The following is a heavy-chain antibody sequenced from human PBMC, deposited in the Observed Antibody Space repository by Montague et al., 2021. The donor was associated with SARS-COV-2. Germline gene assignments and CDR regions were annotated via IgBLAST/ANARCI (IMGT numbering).Heavy chain of an antibody. CDR3: ARGRQPVVVPGAGPAGRAFDI. Sequence: SETLSLTCAISGGSFSNYYWGWIRQPPGKGQEWIGEVNQSGTTIYNPSVKSGVTISEDTSKNQFYLRLNSVTAADTAVYYCARGRQPVVVPGAGPAGRAFDIWGQGTMVTVSS. CDR2: VNQSGTT. V-gene: IGHV4-34*01. D-gene: IGHD2-2*01. CDR1: GGSFSNYY. J-gene: IGHJ3*02.